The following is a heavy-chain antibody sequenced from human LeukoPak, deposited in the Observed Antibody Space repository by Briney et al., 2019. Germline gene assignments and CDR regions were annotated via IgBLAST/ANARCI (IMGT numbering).Heavy chain of an antibody. J-gene: IGHJ4*02. CDR1: GYTFTNRG. V-gene: IGHV1-18*01. D-gene: IGHD2-15*01. CDR3: ARESGGNTMAGDY. Sequence: ASVKVPCKASGYTFTNRGISWVRQAPGQGLEWMGWISTYTGDTNFAQNFQGRVTLTTDTTTSTAYMELRSLRSDDTAVYYCARESGGNTMAGDYWGQGTLVTVSS. CDR2: ISTYTGDT.